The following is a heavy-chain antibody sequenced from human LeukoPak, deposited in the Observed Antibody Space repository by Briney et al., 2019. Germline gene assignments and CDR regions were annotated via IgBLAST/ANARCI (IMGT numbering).Heavy chain of an antibody. Sequence: SETLSLTCAVYGGSFSGYYWSWIRQPPGKGLEWIGEINHSGSTNYNPSLKSRVTISVDTSKNQFSLKLSSVTAADTAVYYCARGWGGSPGPYYFDYWGKGTLVTVSS. D-gene: IGHD1-26*01. J-gene: IGHJ4*02. CDR1: GGSFSGYY. V-gene: IGHV4-34*01. CDR3: ARGWGGSPGPYYFDY. CDR2: INHSGST.